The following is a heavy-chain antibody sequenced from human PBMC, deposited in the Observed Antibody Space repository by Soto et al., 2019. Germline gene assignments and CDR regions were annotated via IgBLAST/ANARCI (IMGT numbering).Heavy chain of an antibody. Sequence: PSETLSLTCTGSGGSIISHDWSWILQPPGKGLEWIGYIYYSGTSNYNPSLQGRAILSVDTSKNQFSLKLTSVTAADTAVYYCARHADCSSISCSYFHSMDVWGKGTTVTASS. CDR3: ARHADCSSISCSYFHSMDV. D-gene: IGHD2-2*01. CDR1: GGSIISHD. V-gene: IGHV4-59*08. J-gene: IGHJ6*03. CDR2: IYYSGTS.